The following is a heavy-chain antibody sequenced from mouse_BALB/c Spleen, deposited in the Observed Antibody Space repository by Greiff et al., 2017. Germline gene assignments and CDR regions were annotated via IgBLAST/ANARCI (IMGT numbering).Heavy chain of an antibody. V-gene: IGHV2-9*02. Sequence: VKLMESGPGLVAPSQSLSITCTVSGFSLTSYGVHWVRQPPGKGLEWLGVIWAGGSTNYNSALMSRLSISKDNSKSQVFLKMNSLQTDDTAMYYCARDGDYYRFFAYWGQGTLVTVSA. D-gene: IGHD2-14*01. CDR3: ARDGDYYRFFAY. J-gene: IGHJ3*01. CDR1: GFSLTSYG. CDR2: IWAGGST.